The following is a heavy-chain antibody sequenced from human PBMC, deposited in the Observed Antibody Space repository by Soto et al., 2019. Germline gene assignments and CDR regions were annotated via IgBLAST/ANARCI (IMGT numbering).Heavy chain of an antibody. Sequence: ASVKVSCKASGYTFTSYYMHWVRQAPGQGLEWMGIINPSGGSTSYAQKFQGRVTMTSDTSTSTVYMDLSSLRSEDTAVYYCARDHCSGGSCLDYWGQGTLVTVSS. CDR1: GYTFTSYY. J-gene: IGHJ4*02. D-gene: IGHD2-15*01. CDR2: INPSGGST. CDR3: ARDHCSGGSCLDY. V-gene: IGHV1-46*01.